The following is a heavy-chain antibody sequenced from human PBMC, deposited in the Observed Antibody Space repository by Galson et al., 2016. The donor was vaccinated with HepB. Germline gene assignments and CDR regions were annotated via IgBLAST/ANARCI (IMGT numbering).Heavy chain of an antibody. J-gene: IGHJ4*02. CDR1: GFTFSNYA. CDR3: ATDPIVGVPDYFDF. CDR2: TDGTNK. Sequence: SLRLSCAVSGFTFSNYAMHWVRQAPGKGLEWVAVTDGTNKYNADSVKGRFTISRDDSKSTLYLQMDRLGAEDTAVYYCATDPIVGVPDYFDFWGQRTLVTVSS. V-gene: IGHV3-30-3*01. D-gene: IGHD1-26*01.